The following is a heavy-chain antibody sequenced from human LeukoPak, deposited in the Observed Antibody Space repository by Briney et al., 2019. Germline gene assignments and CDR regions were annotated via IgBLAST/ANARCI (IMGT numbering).Heavy chain of an antibody. D-gene: IGHD4-23*01. CDR2: INPSGGST. V-gene: IGHV1-46*01. CDR3: AKQIRYGGNPGVRAFDI. CDR1: GYTFTSYY. Sequence: ASVKVSCKASGYTFTSYYMHWVRQAPGQGLEWMGIINPSGGSTSYAQKFQGRVTMTRDMSTNTAYMELRSLRSDDTAVYYCAKQIRYGGNPGVRAFDIWGQGTMVTVSS. J-gene: IGHJ3*02.